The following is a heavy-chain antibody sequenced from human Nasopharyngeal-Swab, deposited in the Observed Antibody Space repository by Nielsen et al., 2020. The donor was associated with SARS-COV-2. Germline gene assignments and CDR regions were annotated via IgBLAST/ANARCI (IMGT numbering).Heavy chain of an antibody. CDR1: GFTFDDYA. CDR2: ISWNSGSI. Sequence: GGSLRLSCAASGFTFDDYAMHWVRQAPGKGMEWVSGISWNSGSIGYADSVKGRFTISRDNAKNSLYLQMNSLRAEDTASYYCAKAGGYPQGIWYFDLWGRGTLVTVSS. CDR3: AKAGGYPQGIWYFDL. D-gene: IGHD3-22*01. J-gene: IGHJ2*01. V-gene: IGHV3-9*01.